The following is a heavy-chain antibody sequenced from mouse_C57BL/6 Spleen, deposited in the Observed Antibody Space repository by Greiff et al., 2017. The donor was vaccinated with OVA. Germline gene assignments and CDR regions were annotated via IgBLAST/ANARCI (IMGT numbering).Heavy chain of an antibody. CDR3: AREVYDYDERYVDV. CDR1: GYSIPSGYY. Sequence: EVKVEESGPGLVKPSQSLSLTCSVTGYSIPSGYYWIWIRQFPGNKLEWLGYISYDGSNTYNPSLKNRISITRDTSTNQLFLKLNSVTTEDTATYYCAREVYDYDERYVDVWGTGTTVTVSS. D-gene: IGHD2-4*01. J-gene: IGHJ1*03. CDR2: ISYDGSN. V-gene: IGHV3-6*01.